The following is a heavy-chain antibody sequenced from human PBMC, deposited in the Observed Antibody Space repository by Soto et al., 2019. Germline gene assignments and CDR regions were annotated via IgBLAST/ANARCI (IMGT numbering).Heavy chain of an antibody. CDR3: AKAKLRVNIVATIASAFDI. CDR1: GFTFDDYA. V-gene: IGHV3-9*01. J-gene: IGHJ3*02. D-gene: IGHD5-12*01. CDR2: ISWTSGSI. Sequence: EVQLVESGGGLVQPGRSLRLSCAASGFTFDDYAMHWVRQAPGKGLEWVSGISWTSGSIGYADSVKGRFTISRDNAKNSLYLQMNSLRAEDTALYYCAKAKLRVNIVATIASAFDIWGQGTMVTVSS.